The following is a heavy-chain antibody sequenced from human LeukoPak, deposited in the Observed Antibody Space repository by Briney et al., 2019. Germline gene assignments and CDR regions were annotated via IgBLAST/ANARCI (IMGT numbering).Heavy chain of an antibody. CDR1: GYTFTGYY. Sequence: GASVKVSCKASGYTFTGYYMHWVRQAPGQGLEWMGWINPNSGGTNYAQKFQGRVTMTRDTSISTAYMELSRLRSDDTAVYYCARDEFGGGVRFFHKQWLANWFDPWGQGTLVTVSS. CDR3: ARDEFGGGVRFFHKQWLANWFDP. CDR2: INPNSGGT. J-gene: IGHJ5*02. D-gene: IGHD6-19*01. V-gene: IGHV1-2*02.